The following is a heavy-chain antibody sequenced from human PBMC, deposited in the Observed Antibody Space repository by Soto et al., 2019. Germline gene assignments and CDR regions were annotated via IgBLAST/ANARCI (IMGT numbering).Heavy chain of an antibody. Sequence: PGGSLRLSCAASGFTFSRNVMSWVRQAPGKGLEWVSGISISGDSTYYADSVKGRFTISRDNSKNTLYLQMNSLRAEDTAVYHCAKTFFYDSSGSYYFDYWGQGTLVTVSS. D-gene: IGHD3-22*01. CDR3: AKTFFYDSSGSYYFDY. CDR1: GFTFSRNV. V-gene: IGHV3-23*01. J-gene: IGHJ4*02. CDR2: ISISGDST.